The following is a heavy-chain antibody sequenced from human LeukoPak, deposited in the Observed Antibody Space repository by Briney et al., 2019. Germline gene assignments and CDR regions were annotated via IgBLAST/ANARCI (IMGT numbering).Heavy chain of an antibody. CDR2: IKRDGSEK. V-gene: IGHV3-7*01. J-gene: IGHJ4*02. CDR1: GFTFSSYW. CDR3: ARDGVYSSSSPDY. D-gene: IGHD6-6*01. Sequence: PGGSLRLSCAASGFTFSSYWMSWVRQAPGKGLEWVANIKRDGSEKYYVDSVKGRFTISRDNARNSLYLQMNSLRAEDTAVYYCARDGVYSSSSPDYWGQGTLVTVSS.